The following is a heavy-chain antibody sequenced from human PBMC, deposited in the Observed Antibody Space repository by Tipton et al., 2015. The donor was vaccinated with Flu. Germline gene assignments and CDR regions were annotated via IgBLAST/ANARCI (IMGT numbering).Heavy chain of an antibody. CDR3: ARAPSGGSSIAARPNWFDP. V-gene: IGHV4-34*01. D-gene: IGHD6-6*01. CDR2: INHGGST. Sequence: TLSLTCAVYGGSFSGYYWSWIRQPPGKGLEWIGEINHGGSTNYNPSLKSRVTISVDTSKNQFSLKLSSVTAADTAVYYCARAPSGGSSIAARPNWFDPGGQRTLVTVSS. J-gene: IGHJ5*02. CDR1: GGSFSGYY.